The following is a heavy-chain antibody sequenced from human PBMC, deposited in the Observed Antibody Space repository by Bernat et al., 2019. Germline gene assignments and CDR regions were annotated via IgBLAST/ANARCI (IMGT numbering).Heavy chain of an antibody. CDR1: GFTFSSYS. D-gene: IGHD3-22*01. CDR3: ARPPYYDGDY. J-gene: IGHJ4*02. CDR2: ISSSSSTI. Sequence: EVQLVESVGGLVQPGGSLRLSCAASGFTFSSYSMNWVRQAPGKGLEWVSYISSSSSTIYYADSVKGRFTISRDNAKNSMYLQMNSLRAEDTAVYYCARPPYYDGDYWGQGTLVTVSS. V-gene: IGHV3-48*01.